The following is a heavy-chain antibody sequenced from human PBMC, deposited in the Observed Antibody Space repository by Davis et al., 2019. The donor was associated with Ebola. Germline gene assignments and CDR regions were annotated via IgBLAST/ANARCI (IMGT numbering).Heavy chain of an antibody. D-gene: IGHD6-13*01. Sequence: GESLKISCAASGSGSTFSSYAMHWVRQAPGKGLEWVAFISYDGSSEYYADSVKGRFTISRDNSKNTLYLQMNSLRTEDTAIYYCAREENPHRLKSRYYFQYWGQGTLVTVSS. CDR2: ISYDGSSE. CDR3: AREENPHRLKSRYYFQY. CDR1: GSGSTFSSYA. V-gene: IGHV3-30-3*01. J-gene: IGHJ1*01.